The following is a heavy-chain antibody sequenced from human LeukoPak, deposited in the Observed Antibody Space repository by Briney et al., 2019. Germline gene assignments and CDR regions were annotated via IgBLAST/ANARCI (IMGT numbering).Heavy chain of an antibody. Sequence: SVKVSCKASGGTFSSYAISWVRQAPGQGLEWMGRIIPILGIANYAQKFQGRVTITADKSTSTAYMELSSLRSEDTAVYYCARELRGSVPHASYYYYGMDVWGQGTTVTVSS. CDR3: ARELRGSVPHASYYYYGMDV. V-gene: IGHV1-69*04. CDR2: IIPILGIA. CDR1: GGTFSSYA. J-gene: IGHJ6*02.